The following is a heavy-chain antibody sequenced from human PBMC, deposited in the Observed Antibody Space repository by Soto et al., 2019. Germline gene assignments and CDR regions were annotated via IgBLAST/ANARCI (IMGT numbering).Heavy chain of an antibody. V-gene: IGHV5-10-1*01. J-gene: IGHJ6*02. CDR2: IDPSDSYT. CDR3: AKTLSGYSYGPSGSYYYGMDV. CDR1: GYSFTSYW. D-gene: IGHD5-18*01. Sequence: GESLKISCKGSGYSFTSYWISWVRQMPGKGLEWMGRIDPSDSYTNYSPSFQGHVTISADKSISTAYLQWSSLKASDTAMYYCAKTLSGYSYGPSGSYYYGMDVWGQGTTVTVSS.